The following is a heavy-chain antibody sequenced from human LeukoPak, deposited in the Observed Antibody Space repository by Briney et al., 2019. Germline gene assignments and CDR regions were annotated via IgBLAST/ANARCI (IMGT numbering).Heavy chain of an antibody. CDR3: ARDGKGPYYYHYYYMDI. CDR1: RFTVSGNY. CDR2: TNTDGSST. Sequence: LTGGSLRLSCAAFRFTVSGNYRSWVRQAPGKGLVWISRTNTDGSSTNYADSVKGRFTISRDNAKNTLYLQMNSLRGEDTAVYYCARDGKGPYYYHYYYMDIWGKGTTVTVSS. D-gene: IGHD4-23*01. J-gene: IGHJ6*03. V-gene: IGHV3-74*01.